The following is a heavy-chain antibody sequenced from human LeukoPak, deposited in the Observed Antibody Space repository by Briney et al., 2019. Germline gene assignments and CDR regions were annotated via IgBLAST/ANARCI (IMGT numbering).Heavy chain of an antibody. CDR2: IIPIYYAP. CDR3: AMNRPYCGGDCYSCHFHI. J-gene: IGHJ3*02. D-gene: IGHD2-21*02. Sequence: SAGKVSFKASGGSFSKNTINGVRQTPGQGLDWMGDIIPIYYAPNYPQKLQGRVSITREESTSTAYMELSRLRSEDTAVYYCAMNRPYCGGDCYSCHFHIWGQGTVVNVSS. V-gene: IGHV1-69*05. CDR1: GGSFSKNT.